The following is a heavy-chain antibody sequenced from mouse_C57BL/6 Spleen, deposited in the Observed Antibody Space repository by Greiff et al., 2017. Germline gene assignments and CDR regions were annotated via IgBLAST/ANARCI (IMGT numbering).Heavy chain of an antibody. V-gene: IGHV1-82*01. J-gene: IGHJ4*01. CDR3: ARSSDYYAMDY. Sequence: VQLQQSGPELVKPGASVKISCKASGYAFSSSWMNWVKQRPGKGLEWIGRICPGDGDTNYNGKFKGKATLTADKSSSTAYMQLSSLTSEDSAVYFCARSSDYYAMDYWGQGTSVTVSS. D-gene: IGHD3-2*02. CDR2: ICPGDGDT. CDR1: GYAFSSSW.